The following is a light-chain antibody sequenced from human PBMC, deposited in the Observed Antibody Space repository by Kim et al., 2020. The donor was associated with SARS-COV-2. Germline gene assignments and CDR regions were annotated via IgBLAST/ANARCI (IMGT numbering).Light chain of an antibody. Sequence: IEMTQSPSSLSVSIGDRVTFTCQASRDIGKALNWYQQKPGKAPRPLINDASNLEPGVPSRFIGVGFGTGFTLTIDSLQPDDIATYYCQQWDDVPYSFGQGTKLEI. CDR3: QQWDDVPYS. V-gene: IGKV1-33*01. CDR2: DAS. CDR1: RDIGKA. J-gene: IGKJ2*01.